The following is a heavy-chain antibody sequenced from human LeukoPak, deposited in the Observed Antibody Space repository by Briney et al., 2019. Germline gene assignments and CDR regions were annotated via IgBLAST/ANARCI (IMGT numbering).Heavy chain of an antibody. Sequence: ASVKVSCKASGYTFTSYGISWVRHAPGQGLEWMGGISAYNGNTNYAQKLQGRVTMTTDTSTSTAYMELRSLRSDDTAVYYCARTPPIVVVVPAAMYCGGQGTLVTVSS. CDR1: GYTFTSYG. CDR2: ISAYNGNT. D-gene: IGHD2-2*01. V-gene: IGHV1-18*01. J-gene: IGHJ4*02. CDR3: ARTPPIVVVVPAAMYC.